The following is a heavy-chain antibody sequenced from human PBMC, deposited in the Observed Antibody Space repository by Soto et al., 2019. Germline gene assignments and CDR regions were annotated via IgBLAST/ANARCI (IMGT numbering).Heavy chain of an antibody. CDR2: IIPIFGTA. CDR1: GGTFSSYA. Sequence: GASVKVSCKASGGTFSSYAISWVRQAPGQGLEWMGGIIPIFGTANYAQKFQGRVTITADESTSTAYMELSSLRSEDTAVYYCARDVAGYTLGYCSGGSCYLRSMDVWGQGTTVTVSS. D-gene: IGHD2-15*01. J-gene: IGHJ6*02. CDR3: ARDVAGYTLGYCSGGSCYLRSMDV. V-gene: IGHV1-69*13.